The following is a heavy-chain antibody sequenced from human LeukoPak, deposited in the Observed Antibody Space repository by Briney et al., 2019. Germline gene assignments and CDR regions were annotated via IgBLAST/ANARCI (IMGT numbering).Heavy chain of an antibody. D-gene: IGHD2-8*02. J-gene: IGHJ4*02. Sequence: GASVKVSCKASGYTLTEYYIHWVRQAPGQGLEWMGFIIPDSGGTTYQQNFQGRVTMTRDTSISTFYMELSRLRPDDTPVYYCSTEDKYCTGANCGVFWGQGTLVTVSS. CDR2: IIPDSGGT. V-gene: IGHV1-2*02. CDR3: STEDKYCTGANCGVF. CDR1: GYTLTEYY.